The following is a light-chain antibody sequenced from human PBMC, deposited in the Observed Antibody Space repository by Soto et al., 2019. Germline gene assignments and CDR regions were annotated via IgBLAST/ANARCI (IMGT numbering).Light chain of an antibody. CDR2: GNV. CDR1: SSNIGAGFD. Sequence: QAVVTQPPSVSGAPGQRVTISCIGRSSNIGAGFDVHWYQHLPGTAPKLLIYGNVNRPSGVPDRFSGSKSGTSASLASTGLQAEDEADYYCQSYDISLTGSVFGGGTQRTVL. J-gene: IGLJ3*02. CDR3: QSYDISLTGSV. V-gene: IGLV1-40*01.